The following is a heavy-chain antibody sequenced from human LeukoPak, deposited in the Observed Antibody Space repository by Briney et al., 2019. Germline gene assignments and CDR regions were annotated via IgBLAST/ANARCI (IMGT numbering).Heavy chain of an antibody. D-gene: IGHD7-27*01. Sequence: GGSLRLSCAASGFTFSSYSMIWVRQAPGKGLEWVSSISSSSSYIYYADSLKGRFTISRDNAKNSLYLQMNSLRAEDPAVYYCAREPGVHAFDIWGQGTMVTVSS. CDR3: AREPGVHAFDI. CDR2: ISSSSSYI. CDR1: GFTFSSYS. J-gene: IGHJ3*02. V-gene: IGHV3-21*01.